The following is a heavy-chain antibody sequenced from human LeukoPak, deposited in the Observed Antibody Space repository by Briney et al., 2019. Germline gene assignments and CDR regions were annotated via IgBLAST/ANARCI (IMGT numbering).Heavy chain of an antibody. CDR2: MNSNSGNT. CDR3: ARGSEWELLFDY. Sequence: ASVKVSCKASGYTFTSYDINWVRQATGQGLEWMGWMNSNSGNTGYAQKFQGRVTMTRNTSISTAYMELSSLRSEDTAVYYCARGSEWELLFDYWGQGTLVTVSS. J-gene: IGHJ4*02. CDR1: GYTFTSYD. V-gene: IGHV1-8*01. D-gene: IGHD1-26*01.